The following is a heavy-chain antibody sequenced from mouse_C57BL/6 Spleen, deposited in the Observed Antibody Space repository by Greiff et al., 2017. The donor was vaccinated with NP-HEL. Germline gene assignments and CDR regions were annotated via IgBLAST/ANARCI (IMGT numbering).Heavy chain of an antibody. CDR1: GYTFTDYY. CDR3: ARGGYYDAMDY. CDR2: INPNNGGT. J-gene: IGHJ4*01. D-gene: IGHD2-2*01. V-gene: IGHV1-26*01. Sequence: VQLQQSGPELVKPGASVKISCKASGYTFTDYYMNWVKQSHGKSLEWIGDINPNNGGTSYIQKFKGKATLTVDKSSSTAYMELRSLTSEDSAVYYCARGGYYDAMDYWGQGTSVTVSS.